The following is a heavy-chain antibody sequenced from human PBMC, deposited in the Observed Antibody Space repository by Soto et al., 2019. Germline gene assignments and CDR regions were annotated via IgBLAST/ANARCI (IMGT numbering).Heavy chain of an antibody. CDR2: IYPGDSDT. V-gene: IGHV5-51*01. CDR3: ARLQEAYYDILTGYYRY. J-gene: IGHJ4*02. D-gene: IGHD3-9*01. CDR1: GYSFTSYW. Sequence: GESLKISCKGSGYSFTSYWIGWVRQMPGKGLEWMGIIYPGDSDTRYSPSFQGQVTISADKSISTAYLQWSSLKASDTAMYYCARLQEAYYDILTGYYRYWGQGTLVPVSS.